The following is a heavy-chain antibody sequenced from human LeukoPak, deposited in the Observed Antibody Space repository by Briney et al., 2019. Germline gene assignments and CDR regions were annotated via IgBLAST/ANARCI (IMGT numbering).Heavy chain of an antibody. CDR1: GFNFNTYA. Sequence: GGSLRLSCAASGFNFNTYAMSWVRQAPGKGLEWVAVIWYDGSNKYYADSVKGRFTISRDNSKNTLYLQMNSLRAEDTAVYYCARSGLRWEPTAADYWGQGTLVTVSS. CDR2: IWYDGSNK. J-gene: IGHJ4*02. CDR3: ARSGLRWEPTAADY. D-gene: IGHD1-26*01. V-gene: IGHV3-33*08.